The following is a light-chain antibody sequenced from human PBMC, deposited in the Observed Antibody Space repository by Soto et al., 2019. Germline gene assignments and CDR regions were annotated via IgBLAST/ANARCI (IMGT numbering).Light chain of an antibody. V-gene: IGKV3-11*01. CDR1: QSVSSY. CDR3: QQYGTLPTT. CDR2: DAS. Sequence: EIVLTQSPATLSVSPGERATLSCRASQSVSSYLAWYQQKPGQAPRLLIYDASNRATGIPARFSGSGSGTDFTLTISRLEPEDFAVYYCQQYGTLPTTFGPGTKVDL. J-gene: IGKJ3*01.